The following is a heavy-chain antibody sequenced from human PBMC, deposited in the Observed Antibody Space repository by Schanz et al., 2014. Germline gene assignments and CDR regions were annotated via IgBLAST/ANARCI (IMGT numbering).Heavy chain of an antibody. D-gene: IGHD4-17*01. J-gene: IGHJ3*02. CDR2: IKSDGSST. CDR1: GFTFSSYW. CDR3: ARKMKLGVYGGKGHDSLDI. V-gene: IGHV3-74*02. Sequence: VQLVESEGGVVQPGGSLRLSCAASGFTFSSYWMHWVRQVPGKGLVWVSRIKSDGSSTSYADSVKGRFTISRDNAKNTLYLQMNSLRAEDTAVYYCARKMKLGVYGGKGHDSLDIWGQGTMXTVSS.